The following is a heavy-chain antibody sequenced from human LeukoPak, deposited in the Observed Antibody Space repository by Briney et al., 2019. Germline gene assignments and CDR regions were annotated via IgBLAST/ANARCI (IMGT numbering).Heavy chain of an antibody. CDR2: IIPIFGTA. Sequence: ASVKVSCKASGGTFSSYAISWVRQAPGQGLEWMGGIIPIFGTANYAQMFQGRVTITADESTSTAYMELSSLRSEDTAVYYCARDPRPFGYSYGIDYWGQGTLVTVSS. CDR1: GGTFSSYA. D-gene: IGHD5-18*01. V-gene: IGHV1-69*13. CDR3: ARDPRPFGYSYGIDY. J-gene: IGHJ4*02.